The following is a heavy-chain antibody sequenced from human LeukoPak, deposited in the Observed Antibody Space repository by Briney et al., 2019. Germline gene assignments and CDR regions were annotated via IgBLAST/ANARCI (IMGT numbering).Heavy chain of an antibody. CDR2: IIPIFGIA. Sequence: SVKVSCKASGGTFSSYAISWVRQAPGQGLEWMGRIIPIFGIANYAQKFQGRVTITADKSTSTAYMELSSLRSEDTAVYYCARDRLGGGNFPDWGQGTLVTVSS. CDR3: ARDRLGGGNFPD. J-gene: IGHJ4*02. V-gene: IGHV1-69*04. D-gene: IGHD4-23*01. CDR1: GGTFSSYA.